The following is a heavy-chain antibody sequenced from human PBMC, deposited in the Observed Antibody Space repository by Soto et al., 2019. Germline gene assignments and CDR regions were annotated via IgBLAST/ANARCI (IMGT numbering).Heavy chain of an antibody. J-gene: IGHJ2*01. CDR2: LNPGNGNT. V-gene: IGHV1-3*01. Sequence: QVQLVQSGAEVKEPGASVKVSCRASGYTFTNYAIHWVRQAPGQRLEWMGWLNPGNGNTKYPQKFQGRVTITRDTSASTAYMFLSSLRSEDTAVYYFARDQGIPYCGGDCYSDWYFDLWGRGTLVTVSS. CDR1: GYTFTNYA. D-gene: IGHD2-21*01. CDR3: ARDQGIPYCGGDCYSDWYFDL.